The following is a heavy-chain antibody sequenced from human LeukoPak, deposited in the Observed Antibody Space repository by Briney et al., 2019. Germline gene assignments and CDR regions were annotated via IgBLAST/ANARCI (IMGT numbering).Heavy chain of an antibody. CDR3: AAIFTRLAYYYYGMDV. D-gene: IGHD3-16*01. CDR1: GGSFSGYY. Sequence: PSETLSLTCAVYGGSFSGYYWSWIRQPPGKGLEWIGEINHSGSTNYNPSLKSRVTISVDTSKNQFSLKLSSVTAADTAVYYCAAIFTRLAYYYYGMDVWGQGTTVTVSS. CDR2: INHSGST. J-gene: IGHJ6*02. V-gene: IGHV4-34*01.